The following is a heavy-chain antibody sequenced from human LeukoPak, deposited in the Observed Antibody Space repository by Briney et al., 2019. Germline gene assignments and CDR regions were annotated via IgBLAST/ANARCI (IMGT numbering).Heavy chain of an antibody. J-gene: IGHJ3*02. CDR3: ARVYSSGYDAFDI. Sequence: GGSLRLSCAASGFTFSSYAMSWVRQAPGKGLEWVSAISGSGGSTYYADSVKGRFTISRDNSKNTLYLQMNSLRAEDTAVYYCARVYSSGYDAFDIWGQGTMVTVSS. D-gene: IGHD6-19*01. CDR2: ISGSGGST. CDR1: GFTFSSYA. V-gene: IGHV3-23*01.